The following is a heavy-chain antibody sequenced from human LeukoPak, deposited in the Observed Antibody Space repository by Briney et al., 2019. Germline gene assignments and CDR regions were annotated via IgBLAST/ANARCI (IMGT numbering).Heavy chain of an antibody. CDR3: AKIKESGGRWGVTFFGY. CDR1: GFTFSSYA. CDR2: ISGSGGST. J-gene: IGHJ4*02. D-gene: IGHD2/OR15-2a*01. Sequence: PGGSLRLSCAASGFTFSSYAMSWVRQAPGKGLEWVSAISGSGGSTYYADSVKGRFTISRDNSKNTLYLQMNSLRAEDTAVYYCAKIKESGGRWGVTFFGYWGQGTLVTVSS. V-gene: IGHV3-23*01.